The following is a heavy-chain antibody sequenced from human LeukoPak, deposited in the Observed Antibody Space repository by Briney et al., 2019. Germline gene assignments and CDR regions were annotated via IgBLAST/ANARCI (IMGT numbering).Heavy chain of an antibody. J-gene: IGHJ2*01. Sequence: SETLSLTCTVSGGSISSGSYYWSWIRQPAGKGLEWIGRIYTSGSTNYNPSLKSRVTISVDTSKNQFSLKLSSVTAADTAVYYCARTQLSMVPDWYFDLWGRGTLVTVSS. V-gene: IGHV4-61*02. CDR1: GGSISSGSYY. D-gene: IGHD2/OR15-2a*01. CDR2: IYTSGST. CDR3: ARTQLSMVPDWYFDL.